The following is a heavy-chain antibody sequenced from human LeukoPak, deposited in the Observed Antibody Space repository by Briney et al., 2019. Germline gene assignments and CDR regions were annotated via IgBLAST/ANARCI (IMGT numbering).Heavy chain of an antibody. D-gene: IGHD4-23*01. Sequence: SETLSLTCAVYGGPFSGYYWSWIRQPPGKGLEWIGEINHSGSANYSPSLQSRVTISIDTSKNQFSLKVNSVTAADTAMYFCARAGGRVGQSLDFDYWGQGVLVTVSP. CDR2: INHSGSA. V-gene: IGHV4-34*01. CDR3: ARAGGRVGQSLDFDY. J-gene: IGHJ4*02. CDR1: GGPFSGYY.